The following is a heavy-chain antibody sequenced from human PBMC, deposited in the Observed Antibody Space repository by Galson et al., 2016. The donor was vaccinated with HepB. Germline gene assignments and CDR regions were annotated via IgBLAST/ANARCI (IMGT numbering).Heavy chain of an antibody. CDR1: GFTLSTYA. Sequence: SLRLSCAASGFTLSTYAMSWVRQAPGKGLEWVSTIRGNGGSTSYADSVKGRFTISRDSSKNTLYLQMNSLRAGYTAVYYCAKGGMLIPRFDYWGQGTLVTVSS. CDR3: AKGGMLIPRFDY. CDR2: IRGNGGST. J-gene: IGHJ4*02. D-gene: IGHD3-16*01. V-gene: IGHV3-23*01.